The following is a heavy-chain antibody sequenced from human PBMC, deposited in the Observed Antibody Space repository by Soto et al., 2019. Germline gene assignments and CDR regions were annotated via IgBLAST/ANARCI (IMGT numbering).Heavy chain of an antibody. CDR2: IYYSGST. V-gene: IGHV4-59*01. CDR1: GGSISSYY. D-gene: IGHD4-17*01. CDR3: ARWYGGSLDY. J-gene: IGHJ4*02. Sequence: SETLSLTCTVSGGSISSYYWSWIRQPPGKGLEWIGYIYYSGSTNYNPSLKSRVTISVDTSKNQFSLKLSSVTAADAAVYYCARWYGGSLDYWGQGSLVTVSS.